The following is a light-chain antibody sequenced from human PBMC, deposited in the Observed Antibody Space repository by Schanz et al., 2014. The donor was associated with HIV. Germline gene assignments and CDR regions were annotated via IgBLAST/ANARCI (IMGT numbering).Light chain of an antibody. Sequence: EIVLTQSPGTLSLSPGERGTLSCRASQSVGGSQLAWFQHKRGQAPRLLIYATSFRAAGIPDRFSGSGSETDFTLTISRLEPEDFAVYYCQHYGDSRGTFGGGTEVDIK. CDR3: QHYGDSRGT. J-gene: IGKJ4*01. CDR1: QSVGGSQ. V-gene: IGKV3-20*01. CDR2: ATS.